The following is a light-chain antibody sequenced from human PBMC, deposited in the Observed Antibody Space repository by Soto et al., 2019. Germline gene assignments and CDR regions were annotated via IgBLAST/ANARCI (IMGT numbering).Light chain of an antibody. CDR3: QHFATSPVT. CDR1: QTVTISY. J-gene: IGKJ5*01. Sequence: EIVLTQSPGTLSLSPVEGATLSCRASQTVTISYLAWYQQKPGQAPRLLIYGASSRATGIPDRFSGSGSGTDFTLTISRLEPEDFAVYYCQHFATSPVTFGQGTRLEIE. CDR2: GAS. V-gene: IGKV3-20*01.